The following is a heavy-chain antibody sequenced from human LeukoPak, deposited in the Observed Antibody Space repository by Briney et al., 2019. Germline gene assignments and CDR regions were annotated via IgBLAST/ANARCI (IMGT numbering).Heavy chain of an antibody. CDR2: ISGGGIST. CDR3: ARPNYDFWSGYYPKNYYFDY. Sequence: GGSLRLSCAASGFTFSSYAMSWVRQAPGKGLEWVSSISGGGISTYYADSVKGRFTISRDNSKNTLYLQMNSLRAEDTAVYYCARPNYDFWSGYYPKNYYFDYWGQGTLVTVSS. J-gene: IGHJ4*02. CDR1: GFTFSSYA. D-gene: IGHD3-3*01. V-gene: IGHV3-23*01.